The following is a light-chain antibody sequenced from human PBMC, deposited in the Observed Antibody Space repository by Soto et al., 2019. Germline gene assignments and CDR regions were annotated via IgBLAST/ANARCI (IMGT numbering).Light chain of an antibody. Sequence: EIVMTQSPATLSVSPGERATLSCRASQSVSSNLAWYQQKPGQAPSLLIYDISARATGIPTRFSGSGSGTEFTLTISSLQSEDFAVYYCQQYSSSPRTVGRGTKVDSK. CDR1: QSVSSN. CDR3: QQYSSSPRT. V-gene: IGKV3D-15*01. CDR2: DIS. J-gene: IGKJ4*01.